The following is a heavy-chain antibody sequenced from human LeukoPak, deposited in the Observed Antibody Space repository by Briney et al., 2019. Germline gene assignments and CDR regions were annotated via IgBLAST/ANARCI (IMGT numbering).Heavy chain of an antibody. D-gene: IGHD5-18*01. V-gene: IGHV3-21*01. CDR2: ISSSSSYI. CDR3: ARGGRGYSYGHFDY. Sequence: GGSLRLSCSASGFTFSSYIMTWVRQAPGKGLEWVSSISSSSSYIYYADSVKGRFTISRDNAKNSLYLQMNSLRAEDTAVYYCARGGRGYSYGHFDYWGQGTLVTVSS. J-gene: IGHJ4*02. CDR1: GFTFSSYI.